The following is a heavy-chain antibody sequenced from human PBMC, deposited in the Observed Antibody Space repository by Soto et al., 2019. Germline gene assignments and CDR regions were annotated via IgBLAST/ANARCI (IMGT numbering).Heavy chain of an antibody. CDR1: GGSFSGHY. CDR3: ARGGITMYDYALDV. J-gene: IGHJ6*02. D-gene: IGHD3-3*01. CDR2: INPSGST. Sequence: KTSETLSLTCAVDGGSFSGHYWSWIRQPPGKGLEWIGEINPSGSTNYNPSLKSRVTISADTSRNQFSLKLSSVTAADTAVFYCARGGITMYDYALDVWGQGTTVTVSS. V-gene: IGHV4-34*01.